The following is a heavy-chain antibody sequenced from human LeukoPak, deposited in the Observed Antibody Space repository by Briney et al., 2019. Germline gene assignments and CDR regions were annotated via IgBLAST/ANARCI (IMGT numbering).Heavy chain of an antibody. CDR1: GFTFTSYW. Sequence: GGSLRLSCAASGFTFTSYWMHWVRQAPGKGLVWVSRINIDGSTTTYADSVKGRFTISRDNAKNTLYLQMNSLRAEDTAVYYCVKVPAADYHFEYWGQGTLVTVSS. CDR3: VKVPAADYHFEY. D-gene: IGHD2-2*01. J-gene: IGHJ4*02. CDR2: INIDGSTT. V-gene: IGHV3-74*01.